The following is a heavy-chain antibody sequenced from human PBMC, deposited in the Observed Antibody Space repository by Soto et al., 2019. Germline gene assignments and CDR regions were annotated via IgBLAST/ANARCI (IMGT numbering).Heavy chain of an antibody. CDR3: ARDSDYDFWSGYVGAGWRGPTYGMDV. J-gene: IGHJ6*02. D-gene: IGHD3-3*01. CDR2: IWYDGSNK. CDR1: GFTFSSYG. V-gene: IGHV3-33*01. Sequence: GGSLRLSCAASGFTFSSYGMHWVRQAPGKGLEWVAVIWYDGSNKYYADSVKGRFTISRDNSKNTLYLQMNSLRAEDTAVYYCARDSDYDFWSGYVGAGWRGPTYGMDVWGQGTTVTVSS.